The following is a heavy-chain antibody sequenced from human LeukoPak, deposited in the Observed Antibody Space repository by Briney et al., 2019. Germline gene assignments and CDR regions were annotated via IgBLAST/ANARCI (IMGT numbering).Heavy chain of an antibody. CDR2: ISRDGSDT. CDR1: GFTISPYW. V-gene: IGHV3-74*01. CDR3: AREWDLPGAYYMDV. Sequence: GGSLRLSCAASGFTISPYWMHWVRQTPGKGLVWVSRISRDGSDTVYADSVKGRFTISRDNANETLYLQMSSLRGDDTAVYYCAREWDLPGAYYMDVWGKGTTVTVSS. D-gene: IGHD7-27*01. J-gene: IGHJ6*03.